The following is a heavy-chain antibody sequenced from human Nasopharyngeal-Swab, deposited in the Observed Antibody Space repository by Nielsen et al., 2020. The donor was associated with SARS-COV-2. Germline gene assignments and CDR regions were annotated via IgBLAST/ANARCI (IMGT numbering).Heavy chain of an antibody. CDR2: IIPIFGTA. CDR1: GGTFISYA. J-gene: IGHJ4*02. Sequence: SVKVSCKASGGTFISYAISWVRQAPGQGLEWMGGIIPIFGTANYAQKFQGRVTITADESTSTAYMELSSLRSEDTAVYYCARVRDDYVWGSFPSYFDYWGQGTLVTVSS. CDR3: ARVRDDYVWGSFPSYFDY. V-gene: IGHV1-69*13. D-gene: IGHD3-16*01.